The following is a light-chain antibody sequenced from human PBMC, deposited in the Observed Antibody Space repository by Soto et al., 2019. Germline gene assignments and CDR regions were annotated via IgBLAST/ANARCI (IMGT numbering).Light chain of an antibody. Sequence: EIVMTQSPATLSVSPGERVTLSCRASQSVGRNLAWYQQKPGQAPRLLIYDTSTRATGIPDRYSGSGSGTEFTLTINGLQSEDFAVYHCQKYYGWPLTFGGGTKVEIK. J-gene: IGKJ4*01. CDR3: QKYYGWPLT. V-gene: IGKV3-15*01. CDR2: DTS. CDR1: QSVGRN.